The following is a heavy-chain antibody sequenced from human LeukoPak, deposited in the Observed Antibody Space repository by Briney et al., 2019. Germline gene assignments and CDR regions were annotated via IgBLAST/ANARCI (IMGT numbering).Heavy chain of an antibody. J-gene: IGHJ4*02. D-gene: IGHD1-26*01. Sequence: GGSLRLSCAASGFTFSSYNMNWVRQAPGKGLEWVSSISGSSSYIFYAGSVKGRFTISRDNAKNSLYLQMNTLRAEDTAVYYCASTRVGEGGIDYWGQGTLVTVSS. CDR3: ASTRVGEGGIDY. CDR2: ISGSSSYI. V-gene: IGHV3-21*01. CDR1: GFTFSSYN.